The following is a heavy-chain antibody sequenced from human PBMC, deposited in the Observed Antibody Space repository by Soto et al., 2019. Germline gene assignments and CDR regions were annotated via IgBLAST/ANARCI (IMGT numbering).Heavy chain of an antibody. D-gene: IGHD4-17*01. J-gene: IGHJ5*02. CDR3: ARGQPTMTTVTPGWFDP. V-gene: IGHV1-46*01. CDR2: INPSGGST. Sequence: QVQLVQSGAEVKKPGASVKVSCKASGHTFTSYYMHWVRQAPGQGLEWMGIINPSGGSTSYAQKFQGRVTMTRNTSTSTVYRELSSLRSEDTAVYYCARGQPTMTTVTPGWFDPWGQGTLVTVST. CDR1: GHTFTSYY.